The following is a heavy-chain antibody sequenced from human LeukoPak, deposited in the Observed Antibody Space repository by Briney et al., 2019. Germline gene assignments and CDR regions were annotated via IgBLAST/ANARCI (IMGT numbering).Heavy chain of an antibody. CDR3: VRDISPGTMHDAFDV. V-gene: IGHV3-9*03. Sequence: PGGSLRLSCTASGFTFDDYVIHWVRQAPGKGLEWVSGISWYSGSEIYADSVKGRFTISRDNAKNSLYLQMNSLRPEDMALYYCVRDISPGTMHDAFDVWGQGTMVTVSS. J-gene: IGHJ3*01. CDR1: GFTFDDYV. CDR2: ISWYSGSE. D-gene: IGHD2-2*01.